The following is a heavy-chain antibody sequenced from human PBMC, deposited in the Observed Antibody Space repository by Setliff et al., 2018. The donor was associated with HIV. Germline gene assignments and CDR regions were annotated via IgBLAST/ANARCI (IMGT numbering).Heavy chain of an antibody. Sequence: ASETLSLTCTVSGGYISNHFWTWIRQPAGKGLEWIGRIYTNGSTNYNPSLKSRATISLDRSKNQFSLRLRSVTAADTAVYFCTREKFGSGSSVPEVRLFDPWGQGTLVTVSS. D-gene: IGHD6-25*01. V-gene: IGHV4-4*07. CDR1: GGYISNHF. J-gene: IGHJ5*02. CDR2: IYTNGST. CDR3: TREKFGSGSSVPEVRLFDP.